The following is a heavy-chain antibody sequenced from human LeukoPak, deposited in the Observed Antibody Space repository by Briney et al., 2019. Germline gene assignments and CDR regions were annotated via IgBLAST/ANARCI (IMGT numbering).Heavy chain of an antibody. Sequence: SETLYRNGTGSAGSVSSGDYYWSLIRHSPGKLLEWIGYIYCSGSTYYNPSLKSRVTISVDTSKNQSSLKLSSVTAADTAVYYSARDLYSSGLNSFDYWGQGTLVTVSS. CDR1: AGSVSSGDYY. V-gene: IGHV4-30-4*08. J-gene: IGHJ4*02. D-gene: IGHD6-19*01. CDR2: IYCSGST. CDR3: ARDLYSSGLNSFDY.